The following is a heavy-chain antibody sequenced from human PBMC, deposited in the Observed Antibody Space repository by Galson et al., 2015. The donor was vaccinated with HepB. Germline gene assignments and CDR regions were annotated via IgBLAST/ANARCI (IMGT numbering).Heavy chain of an antibody. J-gene: IGHJ6*02. CDR2: IIPILGIA. Sequence: SVKVSCKASGGTFSSHAISWVRQAPGQGLEWMGRIIPILGIANYAQKFQGRVTITADKSTSTAYMELSSLRSEDTAVYYCAIFPGAYYYDSSGYYEDRYYYYGMDVWGQGTTVTVSS. D-gene: IGHD3-22*01. CDR3: AIFPGAYYYDSSGYYEDRYYYYGMDV. V-gene: IGHV1-69*04. CDR1: GGTFSSHA.